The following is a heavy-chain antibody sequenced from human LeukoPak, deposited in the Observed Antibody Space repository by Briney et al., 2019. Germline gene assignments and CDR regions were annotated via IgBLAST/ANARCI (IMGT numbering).Heavy chain of an antibody. CDR2: IYYSGST. CDR3: ARRWGAHYDY. CDR1: GGSLSSYY. V-gene: IGHV4-59*08. D-gene: IGHD3-16*01. Sequence: SETLSLTCTVSGGSLSSYYWSWIRQPPGKGLEWIGYIYYSGSTDYNPSLKSRVTISVDTSKNQLSLKLSSVTAADTAIYYCARRWGAHYDYWGQGTLVTVSS. J-gene: IGHJ4*02.